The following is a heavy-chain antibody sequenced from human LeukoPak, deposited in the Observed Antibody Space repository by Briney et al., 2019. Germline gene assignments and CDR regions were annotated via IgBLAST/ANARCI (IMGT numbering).Heavy chain of an antibody. V-gene: IGHV3-23*01. Sequence: PGGSLRLSCAASGFTFSSYAMSWVRQAPGKGLEWVSAISGSGGSTYYADSVKGRFTISRDNSKNTLYLQMNSLRAEDTAVYYCAKEGPYYYDSDDAFDNWGQGTMVTVSS. CDR1: GFTFSSYA. J-gene: IGHJ3*02. CDR2: ISGSGGST. CDR3: AKEGPYYYDSDDAFDN. D-gene: IGHD3-22*01.